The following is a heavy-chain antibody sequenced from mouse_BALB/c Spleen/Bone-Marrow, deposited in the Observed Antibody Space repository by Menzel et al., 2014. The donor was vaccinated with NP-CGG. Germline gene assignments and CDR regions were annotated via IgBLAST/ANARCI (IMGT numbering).Heavy chain of an antibody. CDR2: ISSGSGAI. CDR1: GFTFSSFG. J-gene: IGHJ2*01. CDR3: TRGGNWEDFDY. V-gene: IGHV5-17*02. D-gene: IGHD4-1*01. Sequence: DVQLVESGGGLVQPGGSRKLSCAASGFTFSSFGMHWVRQAPEKGLEWIAYISSGSGAIFYADTVKGRFTISRDNPKNTLFLQMTSLRSEDTAIYFCTRGGNWEDFDYWGQGTTLTVSS.